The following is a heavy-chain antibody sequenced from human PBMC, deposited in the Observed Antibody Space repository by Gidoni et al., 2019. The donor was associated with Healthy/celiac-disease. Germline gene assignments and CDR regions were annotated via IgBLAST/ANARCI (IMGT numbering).Heavy chain of an antibody. CDR3: ARDYQYYDSSGYSSSDY. CDR1: GGTFSSYT. D-gene: IGHD3-22*01. J-gene: IGHJ4*02. CDR2: IIPILGIA. V-gene: IGHV1-69*08. Sequence: QVQLVQSGAEVKKPGSSVKVSCKASGGTFSSYTISWVRQAPGQGLEWMGRIIPILGIANYAQKFQGRVTITADKSTSTAYMELSSLRSEDTAVYYCARDYQYYDSSGYSSSDYWGQGTLVTVSS.